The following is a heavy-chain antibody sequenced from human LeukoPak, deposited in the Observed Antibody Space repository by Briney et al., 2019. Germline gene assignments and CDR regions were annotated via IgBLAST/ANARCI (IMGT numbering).Heavy chain of an antibody. V-gene: IGHV5-51*01. Sequence: GEYLRISCKGSGYTFANYWIGWVRQMPGKGLEWMGIIYPGDSDTIYSPSFQGQVTISADKSISTAYLQWSSLKASDTAMYYCARRDYDEYRDYWGQGTLVTVSS. CDR3: ARRDYDEYRDY. J-gene: IGHJ4*02. CDR1: GYTFANYW. D-gene: IGHD3-3*01. CDR2: IYPGDSDT.